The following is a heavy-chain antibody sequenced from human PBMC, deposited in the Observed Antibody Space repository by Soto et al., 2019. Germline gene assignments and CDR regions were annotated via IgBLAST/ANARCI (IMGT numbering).Heavy chain of an antibody. V-gene: IGHV4-59*01. Sequence: QVQLQESGPGLVKPSETLSLTCTVSGGSISSYYWSWIRQPPGKGLEWIGYIYYSGSTNYNPSLKSRVPISVHTYKNQFPLKLSSVTAADTAVYYCAGGRVTPVWGDVWGKGTTVTVSS. CDR1: GGSISSYY. CDR2: IYYSGST. J-gene: IGHJ6*04. CDR3: AGGRVTPVWGDV. D-gene: IGHD2-15*01.